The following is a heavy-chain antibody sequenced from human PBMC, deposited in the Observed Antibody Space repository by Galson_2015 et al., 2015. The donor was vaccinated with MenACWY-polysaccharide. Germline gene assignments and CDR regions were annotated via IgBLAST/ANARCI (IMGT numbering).Heavy chain of an antibody. V-gene: IGHV3-74*01. CDR1: GFTFSSRW. CDR2: INSDGSTT. J-gene: IGHJ4*02. CDR3: ASGGAAAGYLFDS. D-gene: IGHD6-13*01. Sequence: SLRLSCAASGFTFSSRWMHWVRQAPGKGLVWVSSINSDGSTTIYADSVSGRFTTSRDNAKNTLCLQMNSLRAEDTAVYYCASGGAAAGYLFDSWGQGVLVTVSS.